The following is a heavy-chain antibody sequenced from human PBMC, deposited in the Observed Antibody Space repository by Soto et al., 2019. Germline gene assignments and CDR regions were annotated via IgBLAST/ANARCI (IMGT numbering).Heavy chain of an antibody. V-gene: IGHV3-33*01. CDR3: ARDPMTGYTHPFDY. Sequence: QVQLVESGGGVVQPGRSLRLSYAASGFTFSSYGMHWVRQAPGKGLEWVAVIWYDGSNKYYADSVKGRFTISRDNSKNTLYLQMNSLRAEDTAVYYCARDPMTGYTHPFDYWGQGTLVTVSS. D-gene: IGHD3-9*01. CDR1: GFTFSSYG. J-gene: IGHJ4*02. CDR2: IWYDGSNK.